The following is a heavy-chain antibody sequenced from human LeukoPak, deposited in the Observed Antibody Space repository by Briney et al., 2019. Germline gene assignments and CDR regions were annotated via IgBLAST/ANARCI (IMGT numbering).Heavy chain of an antibody. V-gene: IGHV4-39*07. Sequence: SETLSLTCTVSGGSISSSSYYWGWIRQPPGKGLEWIGSIYHSGSTYYNPSLKSRVTISVDTSKNQFSLKLSSVTAADTAVYYCACGDCYPPRPDYWGQGTLVTVSS. D-gene: IGHD2-21*02. CDR3: ACGDCYPPRPDY. CDR1: GGSISSSSYY. J-gene: IGHJ4*02. CDR2: IYHSGST.